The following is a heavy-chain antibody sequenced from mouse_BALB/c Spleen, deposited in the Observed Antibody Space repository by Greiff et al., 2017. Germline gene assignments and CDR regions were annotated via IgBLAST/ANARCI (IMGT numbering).Heavy chain of an antibody. V-gene: IGHV3-6*02. CDR1: GYSITSGYY. J-gene: IGHJ3*01. Sequence: VQLQQSGPGLVKPSQSLSLTCSVTGYSITSGYYWNWIRQFPGNKLEWMGYISYDGSNNYNPSLKNRISITRDTSKNQFFLKLNSVTTEDTATYYCARDEYGNYVGFAYWGQGTLVTVSA. CDR2: ISYDGSN. CDR3: ARDEYGNYVGFAY. D-gene: IGHD2-10*02.